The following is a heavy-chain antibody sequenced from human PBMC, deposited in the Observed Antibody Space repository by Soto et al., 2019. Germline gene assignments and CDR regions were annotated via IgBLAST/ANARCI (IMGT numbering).Heavy chain of an antibody. J-gene: IGHJ4*02. D-gene: IGHD6-6*01. Sequence: GASVKVSCKASGYTFTGYYMHWVRQAPGQGLEWMGWINPNSGGTNYAQKFQGWVTMTRDTSISTAYMELSRLRSDDTAVYYCARIGSIAARRSTGGFDYWGQGTXVTVSS. CDR2: INPNSGGT. CDR3: ARIGSIAARRSTGGFDY. V-gene: IGHV1-2*04. CDR1: GYTFTGYY.